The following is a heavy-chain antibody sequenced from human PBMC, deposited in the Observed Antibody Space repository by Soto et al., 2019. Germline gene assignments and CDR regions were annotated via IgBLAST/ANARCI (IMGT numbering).Heavy chain of an antibody. CDR2: ISAYNGNT. J-gene: IGHJ4*02. V-gene: IGHV1-18*01. CDR3: ARVRDYYDSSGYYVDY. Sequence: ASVKVSCKASGYTFTSYGISWVRQAPGQGLEWMRWISAYNGNTNYAQKLQGRVTMTTDTSTSTAYMELRSLRSDDTAVYYCARVRDYYDSSGYYVDYWGQGTLVTV. CDR1: GYTFTSYG. D-gene: IGHD3-22*01.